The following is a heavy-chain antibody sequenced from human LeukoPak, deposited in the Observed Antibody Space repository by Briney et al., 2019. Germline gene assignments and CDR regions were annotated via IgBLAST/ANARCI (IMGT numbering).Heavy chain of an antibody. Sequence: GGSLRLSCAASGFTFSSYGMHWVRQAPGKGLEWVVFIRYDGSNKYYADSVKGRFTISRGNSKNTVYLQMNSLRAEDTAMYYCANGGTTGTILDYWGQGILVTVSS. J-gene: IGHJ4*02. V-gene: IGHV3-30*02. CDR1: GFTFSSYG. CDR3: ANGGTTGTILDY. CDR2: IRYDGSNK. D-gene: IGHD1-1*01.